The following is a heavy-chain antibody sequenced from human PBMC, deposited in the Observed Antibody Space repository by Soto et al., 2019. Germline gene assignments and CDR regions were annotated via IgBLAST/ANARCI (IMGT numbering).Heavy chain of an antibody. V-gene: IGHV4-59*01. J-gene: IGHJ4*02. CDR3: AGSFPHGAAAGTRYDY. Sequence: SETLSLTGTVSGSSISSYYWSWIRQPPGKGLEWIGYIYYSGSTSYNPSLKSRVAISVDTSKNQFSLKLSSVTAADTAVYYCAGSFPHGAAAGTRYDYWGQGTLVTVSS. CDR1: GSSISSYY. D-gene: IGHD6-13*01. CDR2: IYYSGST.